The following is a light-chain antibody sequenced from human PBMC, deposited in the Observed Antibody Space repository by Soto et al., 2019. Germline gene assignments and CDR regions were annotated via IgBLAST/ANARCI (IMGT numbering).Light chain of an antibody. CDR2: GAY. J-gene: IGKJ1*01. CDR3: QQYDTSPRT. CDR1: QSVSSNY. Sequence: EIVLTQSPGTLSLSPGERATLSCRASQSVSSNYLAWYQQKRGQAPRLLIYGAYSRATGIPTRFSGSGSGKDFTLTSSRLEPEDFAVYYFQQYDTSPRTFVQGTKVEI. V-gene: IGKV3-20*01.